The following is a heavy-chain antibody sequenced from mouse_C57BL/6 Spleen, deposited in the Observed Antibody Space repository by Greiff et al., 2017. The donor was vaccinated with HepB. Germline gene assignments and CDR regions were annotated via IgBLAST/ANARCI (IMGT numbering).Heavy chain of an antibody. CDR1: GYTFTSYW. J-gene: IGHJ4*01. D-gene: IGHD1-1*01. CDR3: ARSWYYGSSSYYAMDY. V-gene: IGHV1-59*01. CDR2: IDPSDSYT. Sequence: QVQLQQPGAELVRPGTSVKLSCKASGYTFTSYWMHWVKQRPGQGLEWIGVIDPSDSYTNYNQKFKGKATLTVDTSSSTAYMQLSSLTSEDSAVYYCARSWYYGSSSYYAMDYWGQGTSVTVSS.